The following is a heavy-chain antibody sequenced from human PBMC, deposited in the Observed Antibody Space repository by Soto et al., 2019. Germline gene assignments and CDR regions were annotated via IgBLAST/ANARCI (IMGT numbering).Heavy chain of an antibody. V-gene: IGHV3-23*01. CDR2: ISGRGSST. CDR1: GFTFSSSA. CDR3: AKDSHYFGSGSLDY. D-gene: IGHD3-10*01. Sequence: EVQLLGSGGGLTQPGGSLRLSCAASGFTFSSSALNWVRPAPGKGLVWLASISGRGSSTFYADSVKGRFTISRDNSNNTLYLQMNSLRAEDTAVYYCAKDSHYFGSGSLDYWGQGTLVTVSS. J-gene: IGHJ4*02.